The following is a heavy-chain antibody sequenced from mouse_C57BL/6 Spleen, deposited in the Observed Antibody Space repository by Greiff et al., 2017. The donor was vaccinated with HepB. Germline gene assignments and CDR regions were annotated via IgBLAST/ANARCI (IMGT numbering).Heavy chain of an antibody. Sequence: EVMLVESGPELVKPGASVKMSCKASGYTFTDYNMHWVKQSHGKSLEWIGYINPNNGGTSYNQKFKGKATLTVNKSSSTAYMELRSLTSEDSAVYYCARDLYDYDSWFAYWGQGTLVTVSA. D-gene: IGHD2-4*01. J-gene: IGHJ3*01. V-gene: IGHV1-22*01. CDR2: INPNNGGT. CDR3: ARDLYDYDSWFAY. CDR1: GYTFTDYN.